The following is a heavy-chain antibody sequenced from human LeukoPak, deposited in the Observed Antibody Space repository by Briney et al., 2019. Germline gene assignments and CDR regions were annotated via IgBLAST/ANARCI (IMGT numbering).Heavy chain of an antibody. CDR2: MRSKAYGGTA. CDR3: TKGANSNYYFAY. D-gene: IGHD1-7*01. J-gene: IGHJ4*02. CDR1: GFPLGNYH. Sequence: RSGGSLRLSCRAWGFPLGNYHMRWVRGAPGKAGEWVGLMRSKAYGGTAEHAASVKDRFTISRDDSESNAYLQMNSLKTEGTAVYYCTKGANSNYYFAYWGQGTLVTVSS. V-gene: IGHV3-49*04.